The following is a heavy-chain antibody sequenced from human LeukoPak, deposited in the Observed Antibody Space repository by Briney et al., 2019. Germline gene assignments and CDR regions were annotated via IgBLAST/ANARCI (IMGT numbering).Heavy chain of an antibody. V-gene: IGHV3-30*18. J-gene: IGHJ4*02. D-gene: IGHD3-10*01. CDR3: AKDMYYRGSGSYFNVDY. CDR2: ISYDGNKK. Sequence: GGSLRLSCAPSGFTFSNFAMNWVRQPPGRGLEWGAVISYDGNKKYYLASVKGQFTISRDNSKNTLYLQMNSLRAEDTAVYYCAKDMYYRGSGSYFNVDYWGQGTLVTVSS. CDR1: GFTFSNFA.